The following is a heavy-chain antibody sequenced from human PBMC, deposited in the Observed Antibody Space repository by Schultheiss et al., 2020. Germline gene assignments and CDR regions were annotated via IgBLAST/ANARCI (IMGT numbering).Heavy chain of an antibody. V-gene: IGHV4-34*01. CDR1: GGSFSGYY. D-gene: IGHD3-3*01. J-gene: IGHJ5*02. Sequence: SETLSLTCAVYGGSFSGYYWSWIRQPPGKGLEWIGYIYHSGSTYYNPSLKSRVTISVDRSKNQFSLKLSSVTAADTAVYYCARAGGRGITTPVGWFDPWGQGTLVTVSS. CDR2: IYHSGST. CDR3: ARAGGRGITTPVGWFDP.